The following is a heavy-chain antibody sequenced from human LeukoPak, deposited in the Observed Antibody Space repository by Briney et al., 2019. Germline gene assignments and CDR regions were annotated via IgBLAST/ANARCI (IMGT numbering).Heavy chain of an antibody. J-gene: IGHJ5*02. CDR1: GGSINTGSYC. V-gene: IGHV4-61*02. CDR2: ISSSGSA. Sequence: PSETLSLTCTVSGGSINTGSYCWRWIRQPAGKGLEWIGRISSSGSANYNPSLKSRVTISIDTSKNQFSLKLSSVTAADTAVYYCARGGVDCSSTSCYIWFDPWGQGTLVTVSS. D-gene: IGHD2-2*02. CDR3: ARGGVDCSSTSCYIWFDP.